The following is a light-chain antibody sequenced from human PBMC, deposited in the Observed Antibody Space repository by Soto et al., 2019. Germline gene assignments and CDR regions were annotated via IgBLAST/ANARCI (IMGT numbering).Light chain of an antibody. CDR1: GSNIRSLT. CDR2: SDY. J-gene: IGLJ3*02. CDR3: AAWDDTLNVWV. V-gene: IGLV1-44*01. Sequence: QSVLTQPPSASGTPGQRVTISCSGSGSNIRSLTVSWYQQLPGAAPRLLIYSDYQRPSGVPDRFSGSKSGTSASLAISGLQSEDEAEYYCAAWDDTLNVWVFGGGTNLTVL.